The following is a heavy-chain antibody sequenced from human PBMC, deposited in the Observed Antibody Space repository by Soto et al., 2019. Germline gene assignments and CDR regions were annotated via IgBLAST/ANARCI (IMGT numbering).Heavy chain of an antibody. CDR2: IYHGGTT. CDR1: GYSISSGSY. D-gene: IGHD6-19*01. V-gene: IGHV4-38-2*02. J-gene: IGHJ4*01. CDR3: ARVYVMVVAGSTIDF. Sequence: SENLSLTCTVSGYSISSGSYWGWIRQPPGKGPEWIASIYHGGTTFYNPSLKSRITISVDTSHNQFSLNLRSVTAADTAVYYCARVYVMVVAGSTIDFWGHATLVTVSS.